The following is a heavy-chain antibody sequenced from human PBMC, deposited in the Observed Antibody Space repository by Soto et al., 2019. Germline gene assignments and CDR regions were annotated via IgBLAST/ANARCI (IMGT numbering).Heavy chain of an antibody. Sequence: PSETLSLTCLVSGDSISNLDYFWAWIRQPPGQALEYIGYIYKSATTYYNPSFESRVAISVDTSKSQFSLNVTSVTAADTAVYFCARGRYCLTGRCFPNWFDSWGQGDLVNVSS. J-gene: IGHJ5*01. CDR2: IYKSATT. CDR3: ARGRYCLTGRCFPNWFDS. CDR1: GDSISNLDYF. V-gene: IGHV4-30-4*01. D-gene: IGHD7-27*01.